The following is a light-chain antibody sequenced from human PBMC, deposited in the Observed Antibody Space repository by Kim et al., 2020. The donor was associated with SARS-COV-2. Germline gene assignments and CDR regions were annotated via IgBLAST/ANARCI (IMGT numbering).Light chain of an antibody. V-gene: IGLV2-23*02. CDR3: CSYAGGFTLV. J-gene: IGLJ1*01. Sequence: GQSITISCTGTESDVGSFNLVCWYQHRPDKAPRLMIFEVNKRPSGVSNRFAGSKSGNTASLTISGLQAEDEADYYCCSYAGGFTLVFGTGTKVTVL. CDR2: EVN. CDR1: ESDVGSFNL.